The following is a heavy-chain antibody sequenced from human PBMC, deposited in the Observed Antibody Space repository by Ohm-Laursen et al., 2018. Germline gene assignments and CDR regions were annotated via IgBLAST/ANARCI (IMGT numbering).Heavy chain of an antibody. D-gene: IGHD2-15*01. Sequence: SLRLSCAASGFTFDDYAMHWVRQAPGKGLEWVSGISWNSGSIGYADSVKGRFTISRDNAKNSLYLQMNSLRAEDTAVYYCVRSYCSGGRCYSSEYWGQGTLVTVSS. CDR1: GFTFDDYA. CDR3: VRSYCSGGRCYSSEY. CDR2: ISWNSGSI. V-gene: IGHV3-9*01. J-gene: IGHJ4*02.